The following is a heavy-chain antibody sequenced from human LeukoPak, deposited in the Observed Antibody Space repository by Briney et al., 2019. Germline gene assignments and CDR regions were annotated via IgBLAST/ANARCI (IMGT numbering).Heavy chain of an antibody. D-gene: IGHD2-15*01. V-gene: IGHV4-59*01. J-gene: IGHJ5*02. CDR1: GGSISNYY. Sequence: SETLSLSCTVSGGSISNYYWGWIRQPPGKGLEWIGYIYYSGSTNYNPSLKSRVTISVDTSKNQFSLKLSSVTAADTAVYYCARSSGWQLRLSDPWGQGTLVTVSS. CDR2: IYYSGST. CDR3: ARSSGWQLRLSDP.